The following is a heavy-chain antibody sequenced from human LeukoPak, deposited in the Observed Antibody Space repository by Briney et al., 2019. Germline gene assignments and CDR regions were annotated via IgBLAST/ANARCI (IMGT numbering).Heavy chain of an antibody. CDR3: ARVLWFGELVFGAFDI. J-gene: IGHJ3*02. Sequence: SETLSLTCTVSGGSISSYYWSWIRQPPGKGLEWIGYIYYSGSTNYNPSLKSRVTISVDTSKNQFSLKLSSVTAADTAVYYCARVLWFGELVFGAFDIWGQGTMVTVSS. V-gene: IGHV4-59*01. D-gene: IGHD3-10*01. CDR1: GGSISSYY. CDR2: IYYSGST.